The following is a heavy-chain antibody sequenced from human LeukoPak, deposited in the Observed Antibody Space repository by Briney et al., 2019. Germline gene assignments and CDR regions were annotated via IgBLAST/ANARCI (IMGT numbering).Heavy chain of an antibody. CDR3: ARVRVAVAGTGYHFDY. CDR2: INPNSGGT. V-gene: IGHV1-2*06. D-gene: IGHD6-19*01. J-gene: IGHJ4*02. Sequence: ASVKVSCKASGYTFTSYGISWVRRAPGQGLEWMGRINPNSGGTNYAQKFQGRATMTRDTSISTAYMELSRLRSDDTAVYYCARVRVAVAGTGYHFDYWGQGTLVTVSS. CDR1: GYTFTSYG.